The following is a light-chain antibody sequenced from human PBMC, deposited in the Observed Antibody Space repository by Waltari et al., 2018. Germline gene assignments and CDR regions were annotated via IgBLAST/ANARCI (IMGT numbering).Light chain of an antibody. CDR2: YDS. V-gene: IGLV3-21*04. CDR1: NIGSKS. CDR3: QVWDSSSDHVV. Sequence: SYVLTQPPSVSVAPGKTARITCGGNNIGSKSVPWYPQKPGQAPVLVIYYDSDRPSGIPERFSGSNSGNTATLTISRVEAGDEADYYCQVWDSSSDHVVFGGGTKLTVL. J-gene: IGLJ2*01.